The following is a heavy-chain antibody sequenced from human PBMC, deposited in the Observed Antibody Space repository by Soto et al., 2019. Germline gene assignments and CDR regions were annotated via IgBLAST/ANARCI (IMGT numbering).Heavy chain of an antibody. CDR2: IYYGGTT. V-gene: IGHV4-59*08. Sequence: SETLSLTCTVSGGSISPYYWALIRQPPGKGLEWIGYIYYGGTTRYNPSLESRVTVSLETSKSQFSLTLSSVTASDTAVYYCARHRDDILTGSNWFDPWGQGTLVTVSS. CDR3: ARHRDDILTGSNWFDP. CDR1: GGSISPYY. D-gene: IGHD3-9*01. J-gene: IGHJ5*02.